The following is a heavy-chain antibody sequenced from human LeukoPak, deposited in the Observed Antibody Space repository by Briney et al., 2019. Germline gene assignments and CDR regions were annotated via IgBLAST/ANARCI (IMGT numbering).Heavy chain of an antibody. V-gene: IGHV4-34*01. D-gene: IGHD3-22*01. J-gene: IGHJ4*02. Sequence: SETLSLTCAVSGGSFSGYYWSWIRQPPGKGLEWIGEMNHSGSTNYNPSLKSRVTISVDTSKDQFSLKLCSVTAADTAVYYCARARAHLKYYYDSSGYYYFDYWGQGTLVTVSS. CDR1: GGSFSGYY. CDR2: MNHSGST. CDR3: ARARAHLKYYYDSSGYYYFDY.